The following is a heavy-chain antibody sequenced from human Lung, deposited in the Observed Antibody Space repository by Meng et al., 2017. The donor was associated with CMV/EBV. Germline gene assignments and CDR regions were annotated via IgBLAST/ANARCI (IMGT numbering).Heavy chain of an antibody. V-gene: IGHV4-4*02. CDR3: ASFPPPGKQWLVTDY. Sequence: QWQLQESRPGLVRPTGTLPLTCPVSVGSISSSNWWSWVRQPPGKGLEWIGEIYHSGSTNYNPSLKSRITIAVDKSKNQFSLKLSSVTAADTAVYYCASFPPPGKQWLVTDYWGQGTLVTVSS. J-gene: IGHJ4*02. CDR2: IYHSGST. CDR1: VGSISSSNW. D-gene: IGHD6-19*01.